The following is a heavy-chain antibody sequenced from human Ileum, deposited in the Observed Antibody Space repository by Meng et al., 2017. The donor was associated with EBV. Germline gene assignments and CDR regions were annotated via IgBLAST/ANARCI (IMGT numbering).Heavy chain of an antibody. V-gene: IGHV4-4*02. CDR3: ARVGQWLPIDY. CDR2: IYHSGST. J-gene: IGHJ4*02. Sequence: QGQRQGSGPGLVKPSGTLSLTCAVSGGSISSSNWWSWVRQPPGKGLEWIGEIYHSGSTNYNPSLKSRVTMSVDKSKNQFSLNLSSVTAADTAVYYCARVGQWLPIDYWGQGTLVTVSS. D-gene: IGHD6-19*01. CDR1: GGSISSSNW.